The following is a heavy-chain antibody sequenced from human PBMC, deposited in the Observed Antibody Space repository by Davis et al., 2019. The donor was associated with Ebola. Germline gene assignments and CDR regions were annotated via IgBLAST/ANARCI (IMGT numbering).Heavy chain of an antibody. CDR2: IIPIFGTA. CDR3: ARGSLAYCGGDCYFG. Sequence: AASVKVSCKASGGTFSSYAISWVRQAPGQGLEWMGGIIPIFGTANYAQKFQGRVTITADESTSTAYMELSSLRSEDTAVYYCARGSLAYCGGDCYFGWGQGTLVTVSS. J-gene: IGHJ4*02. D-gene: IGHD2-21*01. CDR1: GGTFSSYA. V-gene: IGHV1-69*13.